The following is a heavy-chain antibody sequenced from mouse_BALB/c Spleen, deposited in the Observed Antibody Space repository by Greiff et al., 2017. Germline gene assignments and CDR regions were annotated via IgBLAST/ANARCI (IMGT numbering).Heavy chain of an antibody. D-gene: IGHD1-1*01. CDR1: GFTFSSFG. CDR2: ISSGSSTI. J-gene: IGHJ4*01. Sequence: EVQRVESGGGLVQPGGSRKLSCAASGFTFSSFGMHWVRQAPEKGLEWVAYISSGSSTIYYADTVKGRFTISRDNPKNTLFLQMTSLRSEDTAMYYCARSYYGSRSYAMDYWGQGTSVTVSS. V-gene: IGHV5-17*02. CDR3: ARSYYGSRSYAMDY.